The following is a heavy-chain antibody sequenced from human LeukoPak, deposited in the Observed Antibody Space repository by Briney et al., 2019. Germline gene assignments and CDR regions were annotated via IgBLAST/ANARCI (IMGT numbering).Heavy chain of an antibody. J-gene: IGHJ5*02. CDR2: IYYSGST. CDR1: GGSISSSSYY. CDR3: ARSDSSGWDWFDP. D-gene: IGHD6-19*01. Sequence: SETLSLTCTVSGGSISSSSYYWGWIRQPPGKGLEWIGSIYYSGSTYYNPSLKSRVTISADTSKNQFSLKLSPVTAADTAVYYCARSDSSGWDWFDPWGQGTLVTVSS. V-gene: IGHV4-39*07.